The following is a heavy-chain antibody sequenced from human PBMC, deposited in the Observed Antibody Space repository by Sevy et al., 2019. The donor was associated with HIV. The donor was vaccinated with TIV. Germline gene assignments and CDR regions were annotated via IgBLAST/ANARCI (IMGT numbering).Heavy chain of an antibody. CDR2: ISGSGGST. CDR1: GFTFSSYA. CDR3: AKDLNVVVIPKGTDAFDI. J-gene: IGHJ3*02. V-gene: IGHV3-23*01. D-gene: IGHD3-22*01. Sequence: GGSLRLSCAASGFTFSSYAMSWVRQAPGKGLEWVSAISGSGGSTYYADSVKGRFTISRDNSKNTLYLQMNSLRAEDTAVNYCAKDLNVVVIPKGTDAFDIWGQGTMVTVSS.